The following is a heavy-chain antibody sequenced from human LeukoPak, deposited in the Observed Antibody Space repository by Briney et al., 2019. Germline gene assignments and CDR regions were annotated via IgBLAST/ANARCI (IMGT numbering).Heavy chain of an antibody. CDR2: IYYSGNT. V-gene: IGHV4-39*07. CDR1: GVSISSSNSY. D-gene: IGHD4-11*01. CDR3: ATMTTVTMYSYYFDS. Sequence: SETLSLTCTVSGVSISSSNSYWGWIRQPPGKGLEWIGSIYYSGNTYYNASLKSQVSISIDTSKNQFSLSLRSVTAADTAVYSCATMTTVTMYSYYFDSWGQGTLVTVS. J-gene: IGHJ4*02.